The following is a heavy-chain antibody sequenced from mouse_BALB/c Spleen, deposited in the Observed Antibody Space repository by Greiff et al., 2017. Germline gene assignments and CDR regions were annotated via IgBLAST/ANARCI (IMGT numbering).Heavy chain of an antibody. Sequence: DVMLVESGGGLVQPGGSRKLSWAASGFTFSSFGMHWVRQAPEKGLEWVAYISSGSSTIYYADTVKGRFTISRDNPKNTLFLQMTSLRSEDTAMYYCARRGGTSYYAMDYWGQGTSVTVSS. D-gene: IGHD3-3*01. CDR2: ISSGSSTI. CDR3: ARRGGTSYYAMDY. V-gene: IGHV5-17*02. CDR1: GFTFSSFG. J-gene: IGHJ4*01.